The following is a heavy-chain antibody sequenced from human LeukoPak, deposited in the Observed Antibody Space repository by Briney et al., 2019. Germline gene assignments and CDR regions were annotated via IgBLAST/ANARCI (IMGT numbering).Heavy chain of an antibody. CDR1: GFTFSSYG. V-gene: IGHV3-33*01. CDR3: ARGGAARLHFQN. D-gene: IGHD6-6*01. J-gene: IGHJ1*01. CDR2: IWYDGSNK. Sequence: GGSLRLSCAASGFTFSSYGMHWVRQAPGKGLEWVAVIWYDGSNKYYADSVKGRFTISRDNSKNTLYLQMNSLRAEDTAVYYCARGGAARLHFQNWGQGTLVTVSS.